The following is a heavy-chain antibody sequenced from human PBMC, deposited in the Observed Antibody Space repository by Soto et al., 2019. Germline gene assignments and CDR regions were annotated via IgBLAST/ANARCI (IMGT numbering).Heavy chain of an antibody. D-gene: IGHD1-26*01. CDR3: ARDRSGSYSWAGYYYYYGMDV. CDR1: GFTFSDYY. J-gene: IGHJ6*02. Sequence: QVQLVESGGGLVKPGGSLRLSCAASGFTFSDYYKSWIRQAPGKGLEWVSYISSSSSYTNYADSVKGRFTISRDNAKNSLYLQMNSLRAEDTAVYYCARDRSGSYSWAGYYYYYGMDVWGQGTTVTVSS. CDR2: ISSSSSYT. V-gene: IGHV3-11*06.